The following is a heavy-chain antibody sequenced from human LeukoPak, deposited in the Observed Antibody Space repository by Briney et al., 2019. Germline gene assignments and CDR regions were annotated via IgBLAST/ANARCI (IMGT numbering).Heavy chain of an antibody. V-gene: IGHV3-30*04. D-gene: IGHD6-19*01. CDR2: ISYDGSNK. J-gene: IGHJ4*02. CDR1: GFTFSSYA. CDR3: AKDSPYSSGWGVFDY. Sequence: PGGSLRLSCAASGFTFSSYAMHWVRQAPGKGLEWVAVISYDGSNKYYADSVKGRFTISRDNSKNTLYLQMNSLRAEDTAVYYCAKDSPYSSGWGVFDYWGQGTLVTVSS.